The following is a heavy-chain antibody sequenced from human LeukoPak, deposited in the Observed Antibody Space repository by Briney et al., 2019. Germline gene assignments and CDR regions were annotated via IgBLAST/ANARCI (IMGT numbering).Heavy chain of an antibody. CDR3: ARDGFYYYDSSGLALDY. Sequence: AGGSLRLSCAASGFTFSSYAMHWVRQAPGKGLEWVAVISYDGSNKYYADSVKGRFTISRDNSKNTLYLQMNSLRAEDTAVYYCARDGFYYYDSSGLALDYWGQGTLVTVSS. CDR1: GFTFSSYA. D-gene: IGHD3-22*01. V-gene: IGHV3-30-3*01. J-gene: IGHJ4*02. CDR2: ISYDGSNK.